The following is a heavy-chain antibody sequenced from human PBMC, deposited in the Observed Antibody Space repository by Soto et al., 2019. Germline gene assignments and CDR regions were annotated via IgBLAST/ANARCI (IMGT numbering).Heavy chain of an antibody. CDR1: VYSFTSYW. J-gene: IGHJ5*02. V-gene: IGHV5-51*01. D-gene: IGHD6-19*01. CDR3: ARPFDTSGWYDH. Sequence: GETLRISCKGSVYSFTSYWISWVRHMPGKGLECMGIIYPGDSDTRYSPSFEGQVTISADKSINTAYLQWSSLKASDSAMYYCARPFDTSGWYDHWGQGTLVTVSS. CDR2: IYPGDSDT.